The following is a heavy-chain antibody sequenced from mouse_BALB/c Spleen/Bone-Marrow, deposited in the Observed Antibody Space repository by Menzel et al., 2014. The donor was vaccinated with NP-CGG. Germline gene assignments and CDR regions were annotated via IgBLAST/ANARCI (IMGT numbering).Heavy chain of an antibody. CDR1: GFTFTDYY. Sequence: DVMLVESGGGLVQPGGSLRLSCATSGFTFTDYYMSWVRQPPGKALEWLGFIRNKANGYTTEYSASVKGRFTISRDSSQSILYLQMNTLRAEDSATYYCARDNYYGYHWYFDVWGAGTTVTVSS. CDR2: IRNKANGYTT. CDR3: ARDNYYGYHWYFDV. D-gene: IGHD1-2*01. J-gene: IGHJ1*01. V-gene: IGHV7-3*02.